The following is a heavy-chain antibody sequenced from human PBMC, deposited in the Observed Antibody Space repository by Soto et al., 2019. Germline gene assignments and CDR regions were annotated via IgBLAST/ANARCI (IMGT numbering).Heavy chain of an antibody. CDR2: IRSKANSYAT. D-gene: IGHD3-22*01. Sequence: EGSLRLSCAASGFTFSGSAMHWVRQASGKGLEWVGRIRSKANSYATAYAASVKGRFTISRDDSKNTAYLQMNSLKTEDTAVYYCTRQMSDYYDSSGYYYGWYFDLWGRGTLVTVSS. V-gene: IGHV3-73*01. J-gene: IGHJ2*01. CDR3: TRQMSDYYDSSGYYYGWYFDL. CDR1: GFTFSGSA.